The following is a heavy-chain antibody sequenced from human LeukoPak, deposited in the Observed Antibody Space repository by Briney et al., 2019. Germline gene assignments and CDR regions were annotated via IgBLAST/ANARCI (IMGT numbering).Heavy chain of an antibody. CDR1: GYTFSSYG. CDR2: ISAYNGNT. D-gene: IGHD5-18*01. CDR3: ARVARRTGLLDY. J-gene: IGHJ4*02. V-gene: IGHV1-18*01. Sequence: ASVKVSCKASGYTFSSYGISWVRQAPGQGLEWMGWISAYNGNTNYAQKLQGRVTMTRDTSISTAYMELSRLRSDDTAVYYCARVARRTGLLDYWGQGTLVTVSS.